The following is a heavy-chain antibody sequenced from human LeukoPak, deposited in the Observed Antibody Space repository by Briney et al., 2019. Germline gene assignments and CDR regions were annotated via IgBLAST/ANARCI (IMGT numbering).Heavy chain of an antibody. V-gene: IGHV1-46*04. CDR1: GYTFTSYY. J-gene: IGHJ6*03. CDR3: ARGQGLRYYMDV. CDR2: INPSGGST. Sequence: ASVKVSCKASGYTFTSYYMHWVRQAPGQGLEWMGIINPSGGSTSYAQKLQGRVTMTRDMSTSTVYMELSSLRSEDTAVYYCARGQGLRYYMDVWGKGTTVTVSS.